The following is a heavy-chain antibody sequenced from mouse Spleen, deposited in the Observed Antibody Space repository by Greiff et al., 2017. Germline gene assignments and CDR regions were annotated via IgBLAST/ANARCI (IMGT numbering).Heavy chain of an antibody. CDR1: GYTFTTYP. V-gene: IGHV1-47*01. Sequence: QVQLKQSGAELVKPGASVKMSCKASGYTFTTYPIEWLKQNHGKSLEWIGNFNPYNDDTKYNEKFKGKATLTVDKSSSTAYMELRSLTYEDTAVYYCARGWLRPFDYWGQGTTLTVSS. J-gene: IGHJ2*01. CDR2: FNPYNDDT. CDR3: ARGWLRPFDY. D-gene: IGHD2-2*01.